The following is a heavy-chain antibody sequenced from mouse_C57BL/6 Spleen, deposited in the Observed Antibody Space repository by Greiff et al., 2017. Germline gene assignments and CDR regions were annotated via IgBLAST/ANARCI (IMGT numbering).Heavy chain of an antibody. CDR3: AREGLPYARDY. CDR2: IYPSDSET. CDR1: GYTFTSYW. J-gene: IGHJ4*01. D-gene: IGHD2-2*01. V-gene: IGHV1-61*01. Sequence: QVHVKQPGAELVRPGSSVKLSCKASGYTFTSYWMDWVKQRPGQGLEWIGNIYPSDSETHYNQKFKDKATLTVDKSSSTAFMQLSSLTSEDSAVYYCAREGLPYARDYWGQGTSVTVSS.